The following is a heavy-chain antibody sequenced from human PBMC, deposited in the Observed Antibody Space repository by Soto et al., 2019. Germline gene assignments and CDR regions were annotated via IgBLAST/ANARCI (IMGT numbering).Heavy chain of an antibody. J-gene: IGHJ5*02. D-gene: IGHD2-21*02. CDR2: ISAYNGNT. CDR1: GYTFTSYG. V-gene: IGHV1-18*01. Sequence: GASVKVSCKASGYTFTSYGISWVRQAPGQGLEWMGWISAYNGNTNYAQKLQGRVTMTTDTSTSTAYMELRSLRSDDTAVYYCARESPYCGGDCYSYWFDPWGQGTLVTVS. CDR3: ARESPYCGGDCYSYWFDP.